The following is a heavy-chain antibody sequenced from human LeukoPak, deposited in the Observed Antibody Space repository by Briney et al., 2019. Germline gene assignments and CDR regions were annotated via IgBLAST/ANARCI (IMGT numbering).Heavy chain of an antibody. V-gene: IGHV1-18*01. CDR2: ISTYHGNT. CDR1: GYTFTSYG. J-gene: IGHJ6*03. D-gene: IGHD5-18*01. CDR3: ARDFGGYSYGYYMDV. Sequence: ASVMVSCKTSGYTFTSYGISWVRQAPGLGLEWMGGISTYHGNTNYAQKLQGRVTMTTDTSTSTAYMELRSLRSDDTAVYYCARDFGGYSYGYYMDVWGKGTTVTVSS.